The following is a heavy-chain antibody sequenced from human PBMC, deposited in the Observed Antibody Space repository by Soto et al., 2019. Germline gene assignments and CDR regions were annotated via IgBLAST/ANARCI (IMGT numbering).Heavy chain of an antibody. J-gene: IGHJ3*02. CDR3: ARSWRRHDAFDI. CDR1: GGSFSGYY. V-gene: IGHV4-34*01. CDR2: INHSGST. Sequence: QVQLQQWGAGLLKPSETLSLTCAVYGGSFSGYYWSWIRQPPGKGLEWIGEINHSGSTNYNPSLKSRVTISVDTSKNPFSLKLSSVTAADTAVYYCARSWRRHDAFDIWGQGTMVTVSS.